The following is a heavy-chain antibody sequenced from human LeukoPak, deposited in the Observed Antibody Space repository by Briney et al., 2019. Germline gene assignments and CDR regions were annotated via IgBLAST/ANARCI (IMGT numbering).Heavy chain of an antibody. D-gene: IGHD2-2*01. J-gene: IGHJ5*02. CDR1: GFTFISYA. V-gene: IGHV3-23*01. CDR3: ARGGYCNSSSCYFNDWFDP. CDR2: ISGSGGRT. Sequence: SGSLTHSCPASGFTFISYAMSWVRQPPGKGLEWVSVISGSGGRTYYADSVKGQFTISRDNSKDTVYLQMNSLIAEDTAVYYCARGGYCNSSSCYFNDWFDPWGQGTLVTVSS.